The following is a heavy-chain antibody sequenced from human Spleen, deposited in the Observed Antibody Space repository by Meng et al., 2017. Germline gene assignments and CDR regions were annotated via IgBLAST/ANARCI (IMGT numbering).Heavy chain of an antibody. V-gene: IGHV1-2*06. J-gene: IGHJ4*02. CDR2: MNPNSGDT. Sequence: QVQLVQSGAEVKRPGASVRVSCKASGYTFTDYYMQWVRPAPGQGLEWMGRMNPNSGDTKYAQKFQGRVTMTGYTSISTAYMELSRLTSDDTAVYYCAREGGSSSHFDYWGQGTLVTVSS. CDR1: GYTFTDYY. D-gene: IGHD6-6*01. CDR3: AREGGSSSHFDY.